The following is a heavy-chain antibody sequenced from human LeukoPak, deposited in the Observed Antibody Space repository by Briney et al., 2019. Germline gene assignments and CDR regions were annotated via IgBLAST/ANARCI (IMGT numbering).Heavy chain of an antibody. CDR1: GYTFTSYC. CDR3: AKEERGIVAAGRGAFDS. D-gene: IGHD6-13*01. J-gene: IGHJ4*02. Sequence: ASVKVSCKASGYTFTSYCIHWVRQAPGQGLEWMGIINPSGGSTNYAQKFQGRVTMTRDTSTSTVYMELSSLRSEDTAVYYYAKEERGIVAAGRGAFDSWGQGTLVTVSS. CDR2: INPSGGST. V-gene: IGHV1-46*01.